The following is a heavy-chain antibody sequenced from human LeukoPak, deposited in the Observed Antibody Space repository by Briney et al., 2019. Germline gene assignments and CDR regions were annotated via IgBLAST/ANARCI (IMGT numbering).Heavy chain of an antibody. Sequence: KPSETLSLTCTVSGGSISSSSYYWGWIRQPPGKGLEWIGSIYYSGSTYYNPSLKSRVTISVDTSKNQFSLKLSSVTAADTAVYYCASWHLKGSRPRHRPPGEYNWFDPWGQGTLVTVSS. D-gene: IGHD2-15*01. CDR2: IYYSGST. CDR3: ASWHLKGSRPRHRPPGEYNWFDP. CDR1: GGSISSSSYY. V-gene: IGHV4-39*01. J-gene: IGHJ5*02.